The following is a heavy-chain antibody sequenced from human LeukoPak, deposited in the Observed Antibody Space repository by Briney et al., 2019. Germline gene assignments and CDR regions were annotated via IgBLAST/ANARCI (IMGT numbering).Heavy chain of an antibody. V-gene: IGHV3-23*01. CDR2: ISGSGDNT. Sequence: GGSLRLSCATSGFTFSTYVMSWIRQAPGKGLEWVSGISGSGDNTYYADSVKGRFTISRDNSKNTLYLQMNSLRAEDTAVYYCAKGSGYDTDFDYWGQGTLVTVSS. CDR1: GFTFSTYV. J-gene: IGHJ4*02. D-gene: IGHD3-9*01. CDR3: AKGSGYDTDFDY.